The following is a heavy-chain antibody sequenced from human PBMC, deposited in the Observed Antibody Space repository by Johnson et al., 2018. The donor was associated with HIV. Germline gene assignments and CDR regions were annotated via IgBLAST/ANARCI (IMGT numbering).Heavy chain of an antibody. Sequence: QVQLVESGGGVVRPGGSLRLSCAASGFTFRTFPMHWVRQAPGKGLEWMAFISYDGTNKYYADSEKGRFAISRDNSKNTLYLRTNSLGVEDTAVNYCAGDREDGLAWGWALDIWGQGTTVTVSS. CDR2: ISYDGTNK. D-gene: IGHD6-19*01. CDR1: GFTFRTFP. CDR3: AGDREDGLAWGWALDI. J-gene: IGHJ3*02. V-gene: IGHV3-30*09.